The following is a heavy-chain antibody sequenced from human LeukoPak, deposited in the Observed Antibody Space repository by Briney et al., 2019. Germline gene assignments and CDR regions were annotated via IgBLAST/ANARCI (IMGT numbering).Heavy chain of an antibody. Sequence: GGSLRLSCAASGFTFSRYGMTWVRQAPGKGLEWVSTISDTGDSTYYADSVKGRFTISRDNSENTLYLQMNGLRAEDTAIYFCATAAYCDHWGQGTLVTVSS. V-gene: IGHV3-23*01. CDR1: GFTFSRYG. CDR2: ISDTGDST. CDR3: ATAAYCDH. J-gene: IGHJ4*02.